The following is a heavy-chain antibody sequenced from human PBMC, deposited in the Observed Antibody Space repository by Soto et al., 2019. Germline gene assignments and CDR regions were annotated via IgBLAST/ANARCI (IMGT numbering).Heavy chain of an antibody. Sequence: SETLSLTCTVSGGSISSSSYYWSWIRQPPGKGLEWIGSIYYSGSTYYNPSLKSRVTISVDTSKNQFSLKLSSVTAADTAVYYCARHGSGSSVWFDPWGQGTLVTVSS. CDR3: ARHGSGSSVWFDP. V-gene: IGHV4-39*07. D-gene: IGHD3-10*01. J-gene: IGHJ5*02. CDR2: IYYSGST. CDR1: GGSISSSSYY.